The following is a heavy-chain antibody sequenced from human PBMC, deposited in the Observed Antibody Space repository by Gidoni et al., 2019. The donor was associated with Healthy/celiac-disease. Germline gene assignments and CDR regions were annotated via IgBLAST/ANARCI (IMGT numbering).Heavy chain of an antibody. J-gene: IGHJ4*02. CDR2: IDPSDSYT. V-gene: IGHV5-10-1*03. CDR3: ARQEVPGEPFDY. CDR1: GESLTSYW. Sequence: EAQLVPPVAEVLQPGWAEVILGKGSGESLTSYWTSWVRQMPGKGLEWMGRIDPSDSYTNYSPSFQGHVTISADKSISTAYLQWSSLKASDTAMYYCARQEVPGEPFDYWGQGTLVTVSS. D-gene: IGHD1-26*01.